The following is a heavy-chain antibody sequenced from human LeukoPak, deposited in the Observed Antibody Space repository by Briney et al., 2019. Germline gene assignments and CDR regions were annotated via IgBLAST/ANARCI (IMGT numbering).Heavy chain of an antibody. CDR1: GGSISSSSYY. D-gene: IGHD3-22*01. Sequence: SEILSLTCTVSGGSISSSSYYWGWIRQPPGKGLEWIGSIYYSGSTNYNPSLKSRVTISVDTSKNQFSLKLSSVTAADTAVYYCARADYYDSSGYYRGGWGFDYWGQGTLVTVSS. J-gene: IGHJ4*02. V-gene: IGHV4-39*07. CDR2: IYYSGST. CDR3: ARADYYDSSGYYRGGWGFDY.